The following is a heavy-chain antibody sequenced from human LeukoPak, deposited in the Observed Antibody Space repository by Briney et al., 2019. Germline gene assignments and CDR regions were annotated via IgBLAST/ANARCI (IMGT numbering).Heavy chain of an antibody. CDR3: ANIAAAGTPFYYGMDV. Sequence: ASVKVSCTASGYTFTDYYIHWVRQAPGQGLEWMGWINPNSGGTNYAQNFQGRVTMTRDTSISTAYMELSRLRSDDTAVFYCANIAAAGTPFYYGMDVWGQGTTVTVSS. D-gene: IGHD6-13*01. J-gene: IGHJ6*02. V-gene: IGHV1-2*02. CDR2: INPNSGGT. CDR1: GYTFTDYY.